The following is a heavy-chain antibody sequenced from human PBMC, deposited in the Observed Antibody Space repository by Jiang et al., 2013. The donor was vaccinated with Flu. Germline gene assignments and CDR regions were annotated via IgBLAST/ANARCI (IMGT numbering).Heavy chain of an antibody. Sequence: RSLRLSCAASGFTFNNYGMHWVRQAPGKGLEWVAVISYDGSNEYYADSVKGRFTISRDNSKNTLYLQMNSLRAEDTAVYYCARETYGSGSYSYYYYYGMDVWGQGTTVTVSS. D-gene: IGHD3-10*01. CDR1: GFTFNNYG. V-gene: IGHV3-30*03. CDR2: ISYDGSNE. J-gene: IGHJ6*02. CDR3: ARETYGSGSYSYYYYYGMDV.